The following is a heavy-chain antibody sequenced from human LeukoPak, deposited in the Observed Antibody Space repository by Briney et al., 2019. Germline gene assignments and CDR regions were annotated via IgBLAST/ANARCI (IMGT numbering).Heavy chain of an antibody. J-gene: IGHJ6*02. D-gene: IGHD3-10*01. CDR3: AKAVITMVRGVIYGMDV. CDR2: ISYDGSNK. CDR1: GFTFSSYG. V-gene: IGHV3-30*18. Sequence: PGGSLRLSCAASGFTFSSYGMHWVRQAPGKGLEWVAVISYDGSNKYYADSVKGRFTISRDNSKNTLYLQMNSLRAEDTAVYYCAKAVITMVRGVIYGMDVWGQGTTVTVSS.